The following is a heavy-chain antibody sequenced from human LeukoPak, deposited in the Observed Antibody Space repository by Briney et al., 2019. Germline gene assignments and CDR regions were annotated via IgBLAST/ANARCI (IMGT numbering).Heavy chain of an antibody. CDR3: TKAEQWPPTY. D-gene: IGHD6-19*01. CDR1: GIAFNNYD. CDR2: IYSDGST. V-gene: IGHV3-23*03. Sequence: GGSLRLSCAASGIAFNNYDMNWVRQAPGKGLEWVSGIYSDGSTYYADSVKGRFTFSRDNSKNTLYLQMNSLRADDTAVYYCTKAEQWPPTYWGQGTLVTVSS. J-gene: IGHJ4*02.